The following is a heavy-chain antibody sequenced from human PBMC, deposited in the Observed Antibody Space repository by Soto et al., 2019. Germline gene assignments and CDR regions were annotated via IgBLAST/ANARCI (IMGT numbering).Heavy chain of an antibody. CDR1: GGSISSGGYY. CDR3: GRAPEPPPILGVARPYFFDF. CDR2: IFYSDSF. Sequence: SETLSLTCTVSGGSISSGGYYWSWIRQRPGKGLEWIGYIFYSDSFYYTPSLKGRVVILADTSKNQFTLKLSSVTDADTAVYYCGRAPEPPPILGVARPYFFDFGGKEPLVTFP. V-gene: IGHV4-31*03. D-gene: IGHD3-3*01. J-gene: IGHJ4*02.